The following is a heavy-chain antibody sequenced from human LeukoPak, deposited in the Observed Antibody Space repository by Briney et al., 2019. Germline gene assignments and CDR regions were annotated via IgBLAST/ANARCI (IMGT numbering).Heavy chain of an antibody. CDR3: ARDLVGATH. J-gene: IGHJ4*02. Sequence: GGSLRLSCAASGFTFSSYPLNWVRQAPGKGLEWVSSISTSNTYIYYADSLQGRFTISRDNAKNSLYLQMNSLRAEDTAVYYCARDLVGATHWGQGTLVTVSS. V-gene: IGHV3-21*01. D-gene: IGHD1-26*01. CDR1: GFTFSSYP. CDR2: ISTSNTYI.